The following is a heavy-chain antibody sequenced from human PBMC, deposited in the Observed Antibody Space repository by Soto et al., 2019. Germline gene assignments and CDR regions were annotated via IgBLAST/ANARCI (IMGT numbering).Heavy chain of an antibody. D-gene: IGHD6-19*01. CDR2: IYYSGST. Sequence: PSETLSLTCTVSGGSVSSGSYYWSWIRQPPGKGLEWIGYIYYSGSTNYNPSLKSRVTISVDTSKNQFSLKLSSVTAADTAVYYCARGLYSSGWYAIDYWGQGTLVTVSS. J-gene: IGHJ4*02. CDR3: ARGLYSSGWYAIDY. V-gene: IGHV4-61*01. CDR1: GGSVSSGSYY.